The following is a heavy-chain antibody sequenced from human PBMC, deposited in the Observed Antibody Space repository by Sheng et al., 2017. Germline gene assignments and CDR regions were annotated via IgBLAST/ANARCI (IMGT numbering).Heavy chain of an antibody. V-gene: IGHV3-30-3*01. CDR3: ARWGGNYDFWSGSYSSPLDY. J-gene: IGHJ4*02. D-gene: IGHD3-3*01. CDR1: GFTFSSYA. Sequence: QVQLVESGGGVVQPGRSLRLSCAASGFTFSSYAMHWVRQAPGKGLEWVAVISYDGSNKYYADSVKGRFTISRDNSKNTLYLQMNSLRAEDTAVYYCARWGGNYDFWSGSYSSPLDYWGQGTLVTVSS. CDR2: ISYDGSNK.